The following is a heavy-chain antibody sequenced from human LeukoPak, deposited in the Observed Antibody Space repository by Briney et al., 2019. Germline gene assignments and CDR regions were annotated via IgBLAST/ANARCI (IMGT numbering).Heavy chain of an antibody. CDR3: ATSTTWYYDYVWGSYRY. D-gene: IGHD3-16*02. V-gene: IGHV4-39*07. Sequence: SETLSLTCTVSGGSISSSSYYWGWIRQPPGKGLEWIGSIYYSGSTYYNPSLKSRVTISVDTSKNQFSLKLSSVTAADTAVYYCATSTTWYYDYVWGSYRYWGQGTLVTVSS. CDR2: IYYSGST. CDR1: GGSISSSSYY. J-gene: IGHJ4*02.